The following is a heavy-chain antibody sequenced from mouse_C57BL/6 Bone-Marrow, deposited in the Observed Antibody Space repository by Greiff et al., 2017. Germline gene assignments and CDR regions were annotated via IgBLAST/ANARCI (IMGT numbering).Heavy chain of an antibody. CDR3: TNYGNYPWFAY. V-gene: IGHV14-4*01. Sequence: EVQGVESGAELVRPGASVKLSCTASGFNIKDDYMHWVKQRPEQGLEWIGWIDPENGDTEYASKFQGKATITADTSSNTAYLQLSSLTSEDTAVYYCTNYGNYPWFAYWGQGTLVTVSA. J-gene: IGHJ3*01. CDR2: IDPENGDT. D-gene: IGHD2-1*01. CDR1: GFNIKDDY.